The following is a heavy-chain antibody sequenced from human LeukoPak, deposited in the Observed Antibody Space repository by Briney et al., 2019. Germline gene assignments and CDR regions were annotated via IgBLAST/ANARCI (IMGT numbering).Heavy chain of an antibody. D-gene: IGHD3-10*01. V-gene: IGHV3-23*01. CDR3: AKSRPMVRGVIIFGYYYGMDV. Sequence: GGSLRLSCAASGFTFSSYAMSWVRQAPGKRLEWVSAISGSGGSTYYADSVKGRFTISRDNSKNTLYLQMNSLRAEDTAVYYCAKSRPMVRGVIIFGYYYGMDVWGQGTTVTVSS. CDR2: ISGSGGST. CDR1: GFTFSSYA. J-gene: IGHJ6*02.